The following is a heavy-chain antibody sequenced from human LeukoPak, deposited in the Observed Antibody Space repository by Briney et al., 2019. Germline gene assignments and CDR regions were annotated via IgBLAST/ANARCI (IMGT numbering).Heavy chain of an antibody. J-gene: IGHJ4*02. CDR2: INPNTGGT. V-gene: IGHV1-2*02. Sequence: ASVTVSCKASGYTFTGYYIHWVRQAPGQGLEWMGWINPNTGGTNYAQKFQGRVTMTRDTSISTAYMELSRLRSDDTAVYYCAKDYYGSGSYCDYWGQGALVTVSS. CDR1: GYTFTGYY. D-gene: IGHD3-10*01. CDR3: AKDYYGSGSYCDY.